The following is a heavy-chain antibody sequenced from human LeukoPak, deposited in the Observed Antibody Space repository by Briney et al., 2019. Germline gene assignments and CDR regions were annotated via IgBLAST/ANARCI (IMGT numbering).Heavy chain of an antibody. D-gene: IGHD1-26*01. CDR3: ARDLSYNDAGDY. CDR1: GFTFSSYA. Sequence: GGSLRLSCAASGFTFSSYAMHWVRQAPGKGLEWVAGISYDGSSKHYADSVKGRFTISRDNSKNTLYLQMNSLRAEDTAVYYCARDLSYNDAGDYWGQGTLVTVSS. CDR2: ISYDGSSK. J-gene: IGHJ4*02. V-gene: IGHV3-30-3*01.